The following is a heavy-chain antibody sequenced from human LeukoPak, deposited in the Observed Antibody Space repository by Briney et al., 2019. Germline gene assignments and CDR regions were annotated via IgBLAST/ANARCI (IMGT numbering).Heavy chain of an antibody. Sequence: ASVKVSCKASGYTFTSYGISWVRQAPGQGLEWMGWISAYNGNTNYAQKLQGRVTITTDTSTSTAYMELRSLRSDDTAVYYCAREIPSVTDILTGYYLSYFDYWGQGTLVTVSS. V-gene: IGHV1-18*04. J-gene: IGHJ4*02. CDR1: GYTFTSYG. CDR3: AREIPSVTDILTGYYLSYFDY. CDR2: ISAYNGNT. D-gene: IGHD3-9*01.